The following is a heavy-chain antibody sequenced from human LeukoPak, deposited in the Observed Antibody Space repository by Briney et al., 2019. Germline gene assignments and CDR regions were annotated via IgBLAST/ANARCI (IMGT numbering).Heavy chain of an antibody. V-gene: IGHV3-9*01. CDR3: AKDFSAVAGTKAFDY. D-gene: IGHD6-19*01. CDR1: GFTFDDYA. Sequence: PGGSLRLSCAASGFTFDDYAMHWVRQAPGNGLEWVSGISWNSGSIGYADSVKGRFTISRDNAKNSLYLQMNSLRAEDTALYYCAKDFSAVAGTKAFDYWGQGTLVTVSS. CDR2: ISWNSGSI. J-gene: IGHJ4*02.